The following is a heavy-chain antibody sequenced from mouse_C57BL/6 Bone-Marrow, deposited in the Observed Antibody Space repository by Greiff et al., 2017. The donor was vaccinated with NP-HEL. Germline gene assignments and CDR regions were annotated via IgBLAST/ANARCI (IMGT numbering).Heavy chain of an antibody. J-gene: IGHJ4*01. D-gene: IGHD1-1*01. Sequence: VKVVESGPGLVQPSQSLSITCTVSGFSLTSYGVHWVRQSPGKGLEWLGVIWRGGSTDYNAAFMSRLSITKDNSKSQVFFKMNSLQADDTAIYYCAKNPYYYGSSLYAMDYWGQGTSVTVSS. V-gene: IGHV2-5*01. CDR2: IWRGGST. CDR3: AKNPYYYGSSLYAMDY. CDR1: GFSLTSYG.